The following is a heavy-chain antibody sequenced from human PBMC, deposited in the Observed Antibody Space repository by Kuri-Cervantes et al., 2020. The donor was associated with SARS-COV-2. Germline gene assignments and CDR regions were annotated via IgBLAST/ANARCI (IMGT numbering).Heavy chain of an antibody. J-gene: IGHJ4*02. CDR3: ARDVYHYDSSGYPNGEY. CDR1: GFTFTSSA. Sequence: SVKVSCKASGFTFTSSAMQWVRQARGQRLEWIGWIVVGSGNTNYAQKFQGRVTITADESTSTAYMELSSLRSEDTAVYYCARDVYHYDSSGYPNGEYWGQGTLVTVSS. D-gene: IGHD3-22*01. CDR2: IVVGSGNT. V-gene: IGHV1-58*02.